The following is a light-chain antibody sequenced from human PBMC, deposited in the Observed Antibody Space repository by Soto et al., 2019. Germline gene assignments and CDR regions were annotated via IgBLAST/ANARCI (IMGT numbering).Light chain of an antibody. Sequence: EIVLTQSPGTLSLSPGERATLSCRASQSVSSSYLAWYQQKPGQGPRLLIYGASSRATGIPDRFSGSGSGTDFTLTISRLAPEDFAVYYCQQYGSSLWTFGQGTKVEIK. V-gene: IGKV3-20*01. CDR3: QQYGSSLWT. CDR2: GAS. CDR1: QSVSSSY. J-gene: IGKJ1*01.